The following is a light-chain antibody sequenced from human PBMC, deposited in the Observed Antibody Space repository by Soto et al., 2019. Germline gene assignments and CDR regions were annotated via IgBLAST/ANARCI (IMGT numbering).Light chain of an antibody. CDR1: SSDVGGYNY. V-gene: IGLV2-14*01. CDR2: EVS. CDR3: SSYTSFSTYV. Sequence: QSLLTQPASVSGSPGQSITISCTGTSSDVGGYNYVSWYQQHPGKAPKLMIYEVSNRPSGVSNRFSGSKSDNTASLTISGLQAEDEADYYCSSYTSFSTYVFGTGTKVTVL. J-gene: IGLJ1*01.